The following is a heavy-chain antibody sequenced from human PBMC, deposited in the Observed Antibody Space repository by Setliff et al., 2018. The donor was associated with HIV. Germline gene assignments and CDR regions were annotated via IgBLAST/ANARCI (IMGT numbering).Heavy chain of an antibody. J-gene: IGHJ4*02. CDR2: IYYSGTT. Sequence: SETLSFTCTVSGGSMSSFYWSWIRQSPEKGLEWIGYIYYSGTTNYNPALESRVTIAVDTSKNQFSLRLTSVTSADTAVYYCSRGGTMAEYWGPGKVVTSPQ. CDR3: SRGGTMAEY. V-gene: IGHV4-59*01. CDR1: GGSMSSFY. D-gene: IGHD1-7*01.